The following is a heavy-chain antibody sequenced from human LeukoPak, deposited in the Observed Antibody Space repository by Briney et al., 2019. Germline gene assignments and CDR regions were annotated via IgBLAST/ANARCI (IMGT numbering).Heavy chain of an antibody. D-gene: IGHD1-26*01. CDR1: GGSISNYY. V-gene: IGHV4-59*01. CDR2: IHYSGST. J-gene: IGHJ3*02. Sequence: PSETLSLTCTVFGGSISNYYWSWIWQPPGKGLEWIGYIHYSGSTNYNPSLKSRVTISVDTSKNQFSLKLSSVTAADTAVYYCARDLGYSGSYGAFDIWGQGTMVTVSS. CDR3: ARDLGYSGSYGAFDI.